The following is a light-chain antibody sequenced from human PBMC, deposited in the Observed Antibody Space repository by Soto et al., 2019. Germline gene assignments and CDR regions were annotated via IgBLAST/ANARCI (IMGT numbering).Light chain of an antibody. V-gene: IGLV1-47*01. Sequence: QSVLTQPPSASGTPGQRVTISCSGSSSNIGSNFVYWYHQLPGTAPKLLIYRTNQRPSGVPDRFSGSQSGTSASLAISGLRSEDEADYYCATWDDSLSGVVFGGGTKLAVL. CDR3: ATWDDSLSGVV. CDR2: RTN. CDR1: SSNIGSNF. J-gene: IGLJ2*01.